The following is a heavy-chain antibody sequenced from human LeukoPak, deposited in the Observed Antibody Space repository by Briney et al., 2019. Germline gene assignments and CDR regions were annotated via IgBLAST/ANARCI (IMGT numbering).Heavy chain of an antibody. V-gene: IGHV3-30*18. CDR1: GFTFSSYG. J-gene: IGHJ4*02. Sequence: QAGGSLRLSCAASGFTFSSYGMHWVRQAPGKGLEWVAVISYDGSNKYYADSVKGRFTISRDNSKNTLYLQMNSLRAEDTAVYYCAKDYKYSSSSVDYWGQGTLVTVSS. D-gene: IGHD6-6*01. CDR3: AKDYKYSSSSVDY. CDR2: ISYDGSNK.